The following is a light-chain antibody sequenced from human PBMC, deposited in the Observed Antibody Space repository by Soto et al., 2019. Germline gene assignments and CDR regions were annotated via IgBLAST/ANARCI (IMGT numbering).Light chain of an antibody. CDR3: QQYGAGWT. J-gene: IGKJ1*01. CDR2: GAS. CDR1: QRVISSY. Sequence: ELVLTQSPGTLSLSPGERVSLSCRASQRVISSYLNWYQQKPGQAPRLLIFGASSRAPGIPGRFSGSGSGTDFTLTISRLEPEDFAVYFCQQYGAGWTFGQGTKVEIK. V-gene: IGKV3-20*01.